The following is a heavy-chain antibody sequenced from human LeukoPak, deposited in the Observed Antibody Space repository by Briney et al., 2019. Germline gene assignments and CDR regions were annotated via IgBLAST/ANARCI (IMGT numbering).Heavy chain of an antibody. CDR1: GYSFTSYW. Sequence: GESLKISCKGSGYSFTSYWIGWVRQMPGKGQEWMGIIYPGDSDTRYSPSFQGQVTISADKSISTAYLQWSSLKASDTAMYYCARALDYGDYEDAFDIWGQGTMVTVSS. J-gene: IGHJ3*02. D-gene: IGHD4-17*01. V-gene: IGHV5-51*01. CDR2: IYPGDSDT. CDR3: ARALDYGDYEDAFDI.